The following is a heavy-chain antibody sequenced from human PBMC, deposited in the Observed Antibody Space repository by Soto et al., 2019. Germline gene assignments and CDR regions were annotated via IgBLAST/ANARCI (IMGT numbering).Heavy chain of an antibody. CDR2: IYLGGSI. J-gene: IGHJ5*02. CDR1: GGSISSGC. D-gene: IGHD3-16*02. V-gene: IGHV4-59*01. Sequence: SETLSLTCSVSGGSISSGCWPWIRHPPGKGLGWIGYIYLGGSINYNPSLKSRVIISVDTAKNQFSLKLSSVTAADTAVYYCASGLSFDPWGQGTLVTVS. CDR3: ASGLSFDP.